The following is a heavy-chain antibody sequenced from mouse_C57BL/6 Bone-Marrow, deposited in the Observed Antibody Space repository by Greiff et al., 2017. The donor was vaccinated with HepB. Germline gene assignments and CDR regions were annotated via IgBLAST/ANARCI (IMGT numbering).Heavy chain of an antibody. Sequence: QVQLQQPGTELVKPGASVKLSCKASGYTFTSYWMHWVKQRPGQGLEWIGNINPSNGGTNYNEKFKSKATLTVDKSSSTAYMQLSSLTSEDSAVYYGARPSGSSYDWYFDVWGTGTTVTVSS. J-gene: IGHJ1*03. D-gene: IGHD1-1*01. CDR1: GYTFTSYW. V-gene: IGHV1-53*01. CDR2: INPSNGGT. CDR3: ARPSGSSYDWYFDV.